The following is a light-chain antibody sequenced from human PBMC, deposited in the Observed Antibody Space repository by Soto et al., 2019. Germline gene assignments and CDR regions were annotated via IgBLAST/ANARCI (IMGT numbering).Light chain of an antibody. J-gene: IGKJ5*01. Sequence: EIVLTQSPATLSVSPGERASLSCRASQTISTRLVWYQQKPGQAPRLLIYGASTRATGIPDRFSGSGSGTEFTLTISSLQSEDVAIYYCQQYSNWPPITFGQGTRLEIK. CDR3: QQYSNWPPIT. CDR2: GAS. CDR1: QTISTR. V-gene: IGKV3-15*01.